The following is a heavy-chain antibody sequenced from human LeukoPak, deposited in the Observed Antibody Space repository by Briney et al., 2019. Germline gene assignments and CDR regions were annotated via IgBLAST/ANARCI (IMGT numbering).Heavy chain of an antibody. V-gene: IGHV1-69*05. Sequence: ASVKVSCKASGGTFSSYAISWVRHAPGQGLEWVGGIIPIFGTANYAQKFQGRVTITTDESTSTAYMELSSLRSEDTAVYYCARFGSSYYYYGMDVWGQGTTVTVSS. CDR3: ARFGSSYYYYGMDV. J-gene: IGHJ6*02. CDR2: IIPIFGTA. D-gene: IGHD3-16*01. CDR1: GGTFSSYA.